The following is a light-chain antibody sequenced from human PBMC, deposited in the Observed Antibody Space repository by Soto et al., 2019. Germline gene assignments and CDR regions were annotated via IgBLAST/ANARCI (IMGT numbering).Light chain of an antibody. CDR3: CSYAGSYWV. CDR1: SSDVGGYNY. Sequence: QSVLTQPRSVSGSPGQSVTISCTGTSSDVGGYNYVSWYQQHPGKAPTLMIYDVSKRPSGVPDRFSGSKSGNTASLTISGLQAEDEADYYCCSYAGSYWVFGGGTKLTVL. J-gene: IGLJ3*02. V-gene: IGLV2-11*01. CDR2: DVS.